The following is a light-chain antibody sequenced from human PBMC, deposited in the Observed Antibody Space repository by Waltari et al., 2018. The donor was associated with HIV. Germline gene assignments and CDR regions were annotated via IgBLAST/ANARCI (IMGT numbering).Light chain of an antibody. CDR3: QLRSNWPRYT. CDR2: DAS. CDR1: QSVSSY. Sequence: IVLTQSPATLSLSPGERATLSCRASQSVSSYLAWYQQKPGQAPRLLIYDASNRATGIPARFSGSVSGTDFTLTISSLEPEDFAVYYCQLRSNWPRYTFGQGTKLEIK. V-gene: IGKV3-11*01. J-gene: IGKJ2*01.